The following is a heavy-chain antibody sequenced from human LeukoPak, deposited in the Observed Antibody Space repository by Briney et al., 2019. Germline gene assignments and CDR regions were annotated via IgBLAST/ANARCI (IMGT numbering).Heavy chain of an antibody. CDR1: GGSISSYY. CDR2: IYYSGST. V-gene: IGHV4-59*01. D-gene: IGHD5-18*01. CDR3: ARINTAMVGDY. Sequence: PSETLSLTCTVSGGSISSYYWSWIRQPPGMGLEWIGYIYYSGSTNYNPSLKSRVTISVDTSKNQFSLKLSSVTAADTAVYYCARINTAMVGDYWGQGTLVTVSS. J-gene: IGHJ4*02.